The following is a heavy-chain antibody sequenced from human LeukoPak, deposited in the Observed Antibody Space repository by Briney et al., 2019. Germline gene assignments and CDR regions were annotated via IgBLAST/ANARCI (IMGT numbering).Heavy chain of an antibody. Sequence: GGSLRLSCAASGFIFRTYSMNWVRQAPGKGLEWVCWISSSSKKMYYAESVKGRFSISRDDAKNSLFLQMIGLRAEDTAVYYCVRDMTTTTTCYLQHWGQGTLVTVSS. CDR2: ISSSSKKM. V-gene: IGHV3-21*01. D-gene: IGHD4-17*01. CDR3: VRDMTTTTTCYLQH. CDR1: GFIFRTYS. J-gene: IGHJ1*01.